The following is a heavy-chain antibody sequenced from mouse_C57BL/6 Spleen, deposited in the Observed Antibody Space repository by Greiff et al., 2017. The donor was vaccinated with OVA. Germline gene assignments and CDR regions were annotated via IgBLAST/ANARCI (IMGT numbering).Heavy chain of an antibody. V-gene: IGHV2-5*01. CDR2: IWRGGST. J-gene: IGHJ1*03. CDR3: AKESYEGYFDV. Sequence: QVQLQQSGPGLVQPSQSLSITCTVSGFSFTSYGVHWVRQSPGKGLEWLGVIWRGGSTDYNAAFMSRLSITKDNSKGQVFFKMNSLQADDTAIYYCAKESYEGYFDVWGTGTTVTVSS. D-gene: IGHD2-3*01. CDR1: GFSFTSYG.